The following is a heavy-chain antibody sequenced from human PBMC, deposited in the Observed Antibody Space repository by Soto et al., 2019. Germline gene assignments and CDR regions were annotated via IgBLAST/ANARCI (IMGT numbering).Heavy chain of an antibody. V-gene: IGHV2-5*02. CDR1: GFSFNTRGVG. D-gene: IGHD6-19*01. J-gene: IGHJ1*01. Sequence: QITLKESGPTLVKPTQTLALNCTFSGFSFNTRGVGVAWILQPPGKALEWLAVTYWDDDRRYRPSLTDRLTITKDISTNQVVLTITNMAPVDTGTYYCAHLVPGPLSFAYWGQGSLVTVS. CDR2: TYWDDDR. CDR3: AHLVPGPLSFAY.